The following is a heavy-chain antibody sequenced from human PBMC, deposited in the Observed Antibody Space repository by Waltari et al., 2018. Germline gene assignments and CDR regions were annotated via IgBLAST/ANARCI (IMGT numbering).Heavy chain of an antibody. D-gene: IGHD1-26*01. CDR1: GGSVYSGGFS. V-gene: IGHV4-30-2*01. Sequence: QMQLQESGSGVVKPSQTLSLTCTVSGGSVYSGGFSWCWIRQAPGKGLEWIGYIYHDGGSYYNPSLGSRVIISLDRPKNQFSLRLDSVTAADTAVYFCASRVGNRRGDAFPMWGQGTLVTVSS. CDR3: ASRVGNRRGDAFPM. CDR2: IYHDGGS. J-gene: IGHJ3*02.